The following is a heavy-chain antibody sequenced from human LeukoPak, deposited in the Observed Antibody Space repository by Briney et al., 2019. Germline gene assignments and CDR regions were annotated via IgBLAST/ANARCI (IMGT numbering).Heavy chain of an antibody. Sequence: ASVKASCKASGYTFTSYGISWVRPAPGQGLEWMGWISAYNGNTNYAQKLQGRVTMTTDTSTSTAYMELRSLRSDDTAGYYCARHSSGSVGDWYFDLWGRGTLVTVSS. CDR1: GYTFTSYG. J-gene: IGHJ2*01. CDR2: ISAYNGNT. V-gene: IGHV1-18*01. D-gene: IGHD6-19*01. CDR3: ARHSSGSVGDWYFDL.